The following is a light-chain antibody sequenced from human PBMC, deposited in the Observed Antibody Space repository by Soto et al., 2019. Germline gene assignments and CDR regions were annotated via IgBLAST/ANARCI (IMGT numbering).Light chain of an antibody. Sequence: EIVLTQSPATLSLPPGERATLSCRASQSVSSYLAWYQQKPGQAPRLLIYDASNRATGIPARFSGSGSGTDFTLTISSLEPEDFAVYYCQQRSNWAITFGQGTRLEI. V-gene: IGKV3-11*01. CDR1: QSVSSY. CDR2: DAS. CDR3: QQRSNWAIT. J-gene: IGKJ5*01.